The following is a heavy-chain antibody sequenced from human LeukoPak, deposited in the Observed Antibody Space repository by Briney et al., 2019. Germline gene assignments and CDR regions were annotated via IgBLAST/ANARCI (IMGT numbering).Heavy chain of an antibody. V-gene: IGHV1-24*01. CDR1: GYTLTELS. J-gene: IGHJ6*02. CDR2: FDPEDGET. CDR3: AKSLAVAGYYYGMDV. D-gene: IGHD6-19*01. Sequence: GASVKVSRKVSGYTLTELSMHWVRQAPGKGLEWMGGFDPEDGETIYAQKFQGRVTMTEDTSTDTAYMELSSLRSEDTAVYYCAKSLAVAGYYYGMDVWGQGTTVTVSS.